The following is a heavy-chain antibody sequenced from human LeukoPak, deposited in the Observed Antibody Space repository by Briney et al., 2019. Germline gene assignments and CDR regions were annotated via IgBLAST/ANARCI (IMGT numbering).Heavy chain of an antibody. CDR2: ISSSGSAK. CDR3: ARDWGLAARPDY. V-gene: IGHV3-48*03. CDR1: GFTFSSYE. D-gene: IGHD6-6*01. J-gene: IGHJ4*02. Sequence: HPGGSLRLSCAASGFTFSSYEMNWVRQAPGKGLEWVSYISSSGSAKYYADSVKGRFTISRDNAKNSLYLQMNSLRDEDTAVYYCARDWGLAARPDYWGQGTLVTVSS.